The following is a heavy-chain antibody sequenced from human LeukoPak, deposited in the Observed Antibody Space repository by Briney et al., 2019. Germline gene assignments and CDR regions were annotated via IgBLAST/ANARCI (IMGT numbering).Heavy chain of an antibody. D-gene: IGHD3-10*01. CDR2: ILYDGGNK. V-gene: IGHV3-30*04. Sequence: GRSLRLSCAASGFTFSSYAIHWVRQAPGKGLEWVAAILYDGGNKYYADSVKGRFTISRDNSKNTLYLQVNSLRAEDTAVYYCARDSFDPTGFDPWGQGTLVTVSS. J-gene: IGHJ5*02. CDR3: ARDSFDPTGFDP. CDR1: GFTFSSYA.